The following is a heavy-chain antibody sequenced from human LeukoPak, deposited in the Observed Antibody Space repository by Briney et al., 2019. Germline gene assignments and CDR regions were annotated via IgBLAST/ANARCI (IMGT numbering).Heavy chain of an antibody. CDR1: GFTFSSYA. CDR3: AREAPQDSSSPLFDF. J-gene: IGHJ4*02. D-gene: IGHD6-6*01. Sequence: PGGSLRLSCAASGFTFSSYAMHWVRQAPGKGLEYVSAISSNGGSTYYANSVKGRFTISRDNSKNTLYLQMGSLRAEDMAVYYCAREAPQDSSSPLFDFWGQGTLVTVSS. CDR2: ISSNGGST. V-gene: IGHV3-64*01.